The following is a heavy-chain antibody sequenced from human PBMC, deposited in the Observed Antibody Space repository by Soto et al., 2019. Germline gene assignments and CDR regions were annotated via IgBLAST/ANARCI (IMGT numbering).Heavy chain of an antibody. CDR3: AREFSSQLPLDY. V-gene: IGHV3-21*01. Sequence: NPGGSLRLSCAASGFTFSSHSRNWVRQAQGKGLEWVASIYRSSVFRFGPNKFYADSVRGRFIISRDNTNNLVFLQMDSLRVEDTAVYYCAREFSSQLPLDYWGQGTLVTVSS. J-gene: IGHJ4*02. CDR1: GFTFSSHS. CDR2: IYRSSVFRFGPNK.